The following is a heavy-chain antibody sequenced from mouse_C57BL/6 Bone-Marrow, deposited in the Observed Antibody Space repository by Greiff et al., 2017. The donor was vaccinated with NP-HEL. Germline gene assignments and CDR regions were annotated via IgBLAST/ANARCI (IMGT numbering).Heavy chain of an antibody. Sequence: EVQLQESGGGLVQPGGSLKLSCAASGFTFSDYYMYWVRQTPEKRLEWVAYISNGGGSTYYPDTVKGRFTISRDNAKNTLYLQMSRLKSEDTAMYYCARDYDYEDYAMDYWGQGTSVTVSS. D-gene: IGHD2-4*01. CDR2: ISNGGGST. J-gene: IGHJ4*01. V-gene: IGHV5-12*01. CDR3: ARDYDYEDYAMDY. CDR1: GFTFSDYY.